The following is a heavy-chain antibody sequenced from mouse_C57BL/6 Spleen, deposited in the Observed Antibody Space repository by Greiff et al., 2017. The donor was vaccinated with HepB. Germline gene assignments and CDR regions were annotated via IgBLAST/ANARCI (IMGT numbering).Heavy chain of an antibody. V-gene: IGHV1-47*01. Sequence: VQVVESGAELVKPGASVKMSCKASGYTFTTYPIEWMKQNHGKSLEWIGNFHPYNDDTKYNEKFKGKATLTVEKSSSTVYLELSRLTSDDSAVYYCATGYYGSRFAYWGQGTLVTVSA. J-gene: IGHJ3*01. CDR3: ATGYYGSRFAY. D-gene: IGHD1-1*01. CDR2: FHPYNDDT. CDR1: GYTFTTYP.